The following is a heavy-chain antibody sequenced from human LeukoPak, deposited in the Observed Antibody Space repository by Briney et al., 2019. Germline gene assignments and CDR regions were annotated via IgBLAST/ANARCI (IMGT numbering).Heavy chain of an antibody. J-gene: IGHJ6*03. Sequence: GRSLRLSCAASGFTFSSYGMHWVRQAPGKGLEWVAVIWYDGSNKYYADSVKGRFTISRDNSKNTLFLQMNSLRAEDTAVYYCARGAPGYYYMDVWGKGTTVTVSS. CDR1: GFTFSSYG. CDR2: IWYDGSNK. CDR3: ARGAPGYYYMDV. V-gene: IGHV3-33*01.